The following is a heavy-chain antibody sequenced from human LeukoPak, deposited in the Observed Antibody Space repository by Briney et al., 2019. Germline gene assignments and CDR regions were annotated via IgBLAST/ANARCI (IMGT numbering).Heavy chain of an antibody. CDR2: IYYSGST. V-gene: IGHV4-30-4*01. J-gene: IGHJ3*02. CDR1: GGSISSGDYY. D-gene: IGHD1-7*01. CDR3: ARDSLLELHAFDI. Sequence: SETLSLTCTVSGGSISSGDYYWSWIRQPPGKGLEWIGYIYYSGSTYYNPSLKSRVTISVDTSKNQFSLKLSPVTAADTAVYYCARDSLLELHAFDIWGQGTMVTVSS.